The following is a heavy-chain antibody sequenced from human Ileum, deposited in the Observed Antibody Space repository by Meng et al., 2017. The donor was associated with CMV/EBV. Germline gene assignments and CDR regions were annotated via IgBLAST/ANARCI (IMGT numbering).Heavy chain of an antibody. CDR3: ARVVSAGIYYYYYGMDV. CDR2: ISYDGSNK. Sequence: GESLKISCAASGFTFSSYAMHWVRQAPGKGLEWVAVISYDGSNKYYADSVKGRFTISRDNSKNTLYLQMNSLRAEDTAVYYCARVVSAGIYYYYYGMDVWGQGTMVTVSS. V-gene: IGHV3-30*04. J-gene: IGHJ6*02. CDR1: GFTFSSYA. D-gene: IGHD6-25*01.